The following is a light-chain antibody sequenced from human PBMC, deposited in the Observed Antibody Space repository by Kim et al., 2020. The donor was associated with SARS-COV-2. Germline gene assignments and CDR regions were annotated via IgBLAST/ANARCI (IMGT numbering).Light chain of an antibody. V-gene: IGKV2D-29*01. CDR2: EAF. Sequence: DIVMTQTPLSLTVTPGQPASISFTSSQSLLPRARKTYLYWYLQTPGQPPQLLIYEAFSRFSGVPDRFSVSVSETDFTLKINRLEAEDVGVYYVMQRLQLLSLGGGTKV. CDR3: MQRLQLLS. J-gene: IGKJ4*01. CDR1: QSLLPRARKTY.